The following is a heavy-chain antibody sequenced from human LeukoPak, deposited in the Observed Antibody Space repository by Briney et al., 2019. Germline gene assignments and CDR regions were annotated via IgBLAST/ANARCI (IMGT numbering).Heavy chain of an antibody. J-gene: IGHJ6*02. CDR3: ARESHMDV. CDR1: GFTFSSNS. Sequence: PGGALRLSCGASGFTFSSNSMNWVRQAPGKGLEWLSYISRGSGTIYYTASVRGRFTTSRENARNSLFLQMNSLRDEDTAVYYCARESHMDVWGQGTTVTVSS. CDR2: ISRGSGTI. V-gene: IGHV3-48*02.